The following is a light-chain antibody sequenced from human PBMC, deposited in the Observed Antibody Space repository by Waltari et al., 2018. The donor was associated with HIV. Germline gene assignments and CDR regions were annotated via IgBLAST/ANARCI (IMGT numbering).Light chain of an antibody. CDR1: SSNIEINA. CDR2: NNY. V-gene: IGLV1-44*01. CDR3: AAWEDSLRGPGV. Sequence: QSVLTQSPSASGTPGQRVTISCSGSSSNIEINAVNWYQQLPGSAPRLLIYNNYQRPSGVPDRFSGSKSGTSAALAISGLQSDYDAEYYCAAWEDSLRGPGVCGGGTKVTGL. J-gene: IGLJ3*02.